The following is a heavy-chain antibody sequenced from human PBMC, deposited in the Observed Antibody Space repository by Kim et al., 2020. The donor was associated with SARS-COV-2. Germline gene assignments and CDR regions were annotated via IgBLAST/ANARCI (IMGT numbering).Heavy chain of an antibody. D-gene: IGHD6-13*01. Sequence: GGSLRLSCAASGFTFSSYAMHWVRQAPGKGLEWVAVISYDGSNKYYADSVKGRFTISRDNSKNTLYLQMNSLRAEDTAVYYCARDHPGQQLAGGWFDPWGQGTLVTVSS. CDR3: ARDHPGQQLAGGWFDP. CDR2: ISYDGSNK. V-gene: IGHV3-30*04. J-gene: IGHJ5*02. CDR1: GFTFSSYA.